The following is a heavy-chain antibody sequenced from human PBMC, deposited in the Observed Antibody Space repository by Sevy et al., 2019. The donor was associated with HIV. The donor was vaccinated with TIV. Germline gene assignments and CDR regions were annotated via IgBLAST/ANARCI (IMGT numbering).Heavy chain of an antibody. CDR3: VKASGYSSGWSYFDY. D-gene: IGHD6-19*01. J-gene: IGHJ4*02. CDR2: ISSNGGST. Sequence: GGSLRLSCSASGFTFSSYAMHWVRQAPGKGLEYVSAISSNGGSTYYADSVKGRFIISRDNSKKTLYLQMSSLRAEDTAVYYCVKASGYSSGWSYFDYWGQGTLVTVSS. CDR1: GFTFSSYA. V-gene: IGHV3-64D*06.